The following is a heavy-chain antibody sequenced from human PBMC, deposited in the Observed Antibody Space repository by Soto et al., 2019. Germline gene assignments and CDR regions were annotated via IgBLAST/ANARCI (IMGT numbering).Heavy chain of an antibody. CDR3: AVSAGVWGSYRESYYYYGMDV. D-gene: IGHD3-16*02. Sequence: QVQLVQSGAEVKKPGSSVKVSCKASGGPFSSYAISWVRQAHGQGLAWRGGISPIVGTANYAQKFQGRVTITADESTSTAYVERSSLRSEDTAVYYCAVSAGVWGSYRESYYYYGMDVWGHGTTVTVSS. CDR1: GGPFSSYA. J-gene: IGHJ6*02. V-gene: IGHV1-69*01. CDR2: ISPIVGTA.